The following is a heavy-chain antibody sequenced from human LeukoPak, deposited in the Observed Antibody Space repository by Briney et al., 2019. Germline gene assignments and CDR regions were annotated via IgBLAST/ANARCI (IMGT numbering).Heavy chain of an antibody. CDR1: GFTFSTYS. J-gene: IGHJ4*02. V-gene: IGHV3-21*01. Sequence: GGSLRLSCAASGFTFSTYSMNWGRQAPGKGLELVSFISSGSTYKYYADSVKGRFTISRDNAKNSLYLQMTSLRAEDTAVYYCARGPKYIATTAGPNSFDYWGQGTLVTVSS. D-gene: IGHD6-13*01. CDR2: ISSGSTYK. CDR3: ARGPKYIATTAGPNSFDY.